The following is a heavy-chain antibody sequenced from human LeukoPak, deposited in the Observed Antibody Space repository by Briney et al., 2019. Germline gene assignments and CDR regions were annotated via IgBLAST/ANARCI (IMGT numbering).Heavy chain of an antibody. V-gene: IGHV4-4*02. D-gene: IGHD2-2*01. CDR3: ARVYYCSSTSCYSHNWFDP. Sequence: SGTLSLTCAVTGGSLSSSNWWSRGRQPPGKGVEWIGAIYHSGSTNYNPSLKSRVTISVDKSKTQFHLKLSSVTAADTAVYYCARVYYCSSTSCYSHNWFDPWGQGTLVTVSS. J-gene: IGHJ5*02. CDR2: IYHSGST. CDR1: GGSLSSSNW.